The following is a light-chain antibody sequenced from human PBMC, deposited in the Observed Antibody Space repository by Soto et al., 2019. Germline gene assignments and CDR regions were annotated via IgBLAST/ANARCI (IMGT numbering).Light chain of an antibody. CDR3: QQYGSSPRT. CDR1: QSVRSDY. CDR2: GAS. J-gene: IGKJ1*01. V-gene: IGKV3-20*01. Sequence: EIVLTQSPGTRSLSPGERATLSCRASQSVRSDYLAWYQQKPGQAPRLHIYGASNRATGIPDRFTGSGSGTDFTLTISRLEPEDCAVYYCQQYGSSPRTFGQGTQVEIK.